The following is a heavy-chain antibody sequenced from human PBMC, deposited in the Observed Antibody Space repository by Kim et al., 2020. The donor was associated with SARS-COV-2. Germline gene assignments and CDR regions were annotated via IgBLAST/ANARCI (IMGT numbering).Heavy chain of an antibody. V-gene: IGHV3-15*01. CDR3: TTKVLRYFDWPNSPDY. D-gene: IGHD3-9*01. J-gene: IGHJ4*02. Sequence: PVKGRFTISRDDSKNTLYLQMNSLKTEDTAVYYCTTKVLRYFDWPNSPDYWGQGTLVTVSS.